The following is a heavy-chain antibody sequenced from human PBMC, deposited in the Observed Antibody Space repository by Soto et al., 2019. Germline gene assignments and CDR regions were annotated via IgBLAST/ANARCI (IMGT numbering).Heavy chain of an antibody. Sequence: GGSLRLSCAASGFTFSSYAMHWVRQAPGKGLEWVAVISYDGSNKYYADSVKGRFTISRDNSKNTLYLQMNSLRAEDTAVYYCARDAYYYDSSGYSLFDYWGQGTLVTVSS. CDR1: GFTFSSYA. V-gene: IGHV3-30-3*01. D-gene: IGHD3-22*01. J-gene: IGHJ4*02. CDR3: ARDAYYYDSSGYSLFDY. CDR2: ISYDGSNK.